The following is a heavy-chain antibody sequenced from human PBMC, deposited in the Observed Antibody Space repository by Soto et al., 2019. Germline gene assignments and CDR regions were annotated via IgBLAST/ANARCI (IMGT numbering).Heavy chain of an antibody. CDR1: GYTFTSYD. CDR2: MNPNSGNT. D-gene: IGHD2-15*01. J-gene: IGHJ4*02. V-gene: IGHV1-8*01. CDR3: ARGRRDIVVVVAPSYYFDY. Sequence: QVQLVQSGAEVKKPGASVKVSCKASGYTFTSYDINWVRQATGQGLEWMGWMNPNSGNTGYAQKFQGRVTMTRNTSISTAYMELSSLRSEDTAVYYCARGRRDIVVVVAPSYYFDYWGQGTLVTVSS.